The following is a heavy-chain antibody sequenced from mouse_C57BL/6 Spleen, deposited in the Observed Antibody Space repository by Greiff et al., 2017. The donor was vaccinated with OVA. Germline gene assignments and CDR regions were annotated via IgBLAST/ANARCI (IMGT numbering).Heavy chain of an antibody. V-gene: IGHV1-63*01. CDR2: IYPGGGYT. Sequence: VQLQQSGAELVRPGTSVKMSCKASGYTFTNYWIGWAKQRPGHGLEWIGDIYPGGGYTNYNEKFKGNATLTADKSSSTAYMQFSSLTSEDSAIYYGARRSVGYAMDYWGQGTSVTVSS. D-gene: IGHD1-1*02. J-gene: IGHJ4*01. CDR3: ARRSVGYAMDY. CDR1: GYTFTNYW.